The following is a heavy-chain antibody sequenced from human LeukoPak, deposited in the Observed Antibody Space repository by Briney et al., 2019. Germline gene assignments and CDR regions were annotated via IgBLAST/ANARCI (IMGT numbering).Heavy chain of an antibody. CDR2: ISAGGGNT. J-gene: IGHJ6*03. CDR1: RFTFDSFA. CDR3: SKQMTGSPYYYNTYV. V-gene: IGHV3-23*01. Sequence: GGSLRLSCVASRFTFDSFAMNWVRRAPGKGLECVSAISAGGGNTFYAGSVKGRFTISRDNSKNTLYLKMNSPRDEDTAIYYISKQMTGSPYYYNTYVSGKGTAVTVSS. D-gene: IGHD3-9*01.